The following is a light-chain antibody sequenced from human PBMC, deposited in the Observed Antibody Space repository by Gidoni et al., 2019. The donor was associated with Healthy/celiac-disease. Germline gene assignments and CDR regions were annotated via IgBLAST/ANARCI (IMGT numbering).Light chain of an antibody. CDR1: QSVSSSY. CDR3: QQYGSSRFT. CDR2: GAS. V-gene: IGKV3-20*01. J-gene: IGKJ3*01. Sequence: EIVLTQSPGTLSLSPGERATLYCRASQSVSSSYLAWYQKKPGQAPRLLIYGASSRATGIPDRFSGSGSGTDCTLTISRLEHEDFAVYYCQQYGSSRFTFGPGTKVDIK.